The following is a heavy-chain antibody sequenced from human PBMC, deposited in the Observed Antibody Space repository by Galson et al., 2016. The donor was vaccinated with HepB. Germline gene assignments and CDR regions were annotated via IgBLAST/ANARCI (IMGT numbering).Heavy chain of an antibody. Sequence: SLRLSCAASGFTFSNHWMHWVRQAPGKGLEWVSVISGSGDTTYYAGSVKGRFTISRDNSKHTLYLQMNSLRAEDTAVYYCARERAGIWDNFDYWGQGALVTMSS. J-gene: IGHJ4*02. CDR1: GFTFSNHW. CDR3: ARERAGIWDNFDY. CDR2: ISGSGDTT. V-gene: IGHV3-23*01. D-gene: IGHD2-15*01.